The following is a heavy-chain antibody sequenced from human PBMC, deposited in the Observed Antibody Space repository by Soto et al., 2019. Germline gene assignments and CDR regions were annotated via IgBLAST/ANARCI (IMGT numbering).Heavy chain of an antibody. D-gene: IGHD1-1*01. CDR2: ISGSGGST. J-gene: IGHJ4*02. CDR3: AKGCGMLERALDY. V-gene: IGHV3-23*01. CDR1: GFTFSSYA. Sequence: EVQLLESGGGLVQPGGSLRLSCAAPGFTFSSYAMSWVRQAPGKGLEWVSAISGSGGSTYYADSVKGRFTISRDNSKNTLYLEMNSLRAEDTAVYYCAKGCGMLERALDYWGQGTLVTVSS.